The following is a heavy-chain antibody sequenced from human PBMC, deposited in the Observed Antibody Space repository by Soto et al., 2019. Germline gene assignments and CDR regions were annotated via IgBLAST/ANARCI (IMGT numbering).Heavy chain of an antibody. CDR2: INTGNGNT. Sequence: QVQLVQSGAEVKKPGASVKVSCKASGYTFTTYAIHWVRQAPGQRLEWMGWINTGNGNTEYSQTFQGRGTITRDTSASTAYMALSSLRSEDTAMYYCTRVNTIFLNLDYYSNDMDVWGQGTTVTVA. V-gene: IGHV1-3*04. D-gene: IGHD3-9*01. CDR1: GYTFTTYA. J-gene: IGHJ6*02. CDR3: TRVNTIFLNLDYYSNDMDV.